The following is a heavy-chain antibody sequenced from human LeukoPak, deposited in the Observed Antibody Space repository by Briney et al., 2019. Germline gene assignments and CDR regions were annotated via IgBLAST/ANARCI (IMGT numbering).Heavy chain of an antibody. J-gene: IGHJ3*02. V-gene: IGHV1-2*02. Sequence: GASVKVSCKASGHTFTDYYMHWVRQAPGQGLEWMGWINPNSGGTNYAQKFQGRVTMTRDTSISTAYMELSRLRSDDTAVYYCASTTVTTHAFDIWGQGTMVTVSS. CDR1: GHTFTDYY. D-gene: IGHD4-17*01. CDR3: ASTTVTTHAFDI. CDR2: INPNSGGT.